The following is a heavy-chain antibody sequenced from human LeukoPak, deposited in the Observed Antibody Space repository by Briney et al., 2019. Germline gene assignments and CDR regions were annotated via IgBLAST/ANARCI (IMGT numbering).Heavy chain of an antibody. D-gene: IGHD6-19*01. CDR3: AKAYGRGGGVAGPEKSFFFCF. V-gene: IGHV3-23*01. CDR2: ISGSGGST. Sequence: GGSLRLSCAASGFTFSGYAMSWVRQAPGKGLEWVSAISGSGGSTYYADSVKGRFTISRDNSKNTLYLQMNSLRAEDTAVYYCAKAYGRGGGVAGPEKSFFFCFWGQGTLVTVSS. J-gene: IGHJ1*01. CDR1: GFTFSGYA.